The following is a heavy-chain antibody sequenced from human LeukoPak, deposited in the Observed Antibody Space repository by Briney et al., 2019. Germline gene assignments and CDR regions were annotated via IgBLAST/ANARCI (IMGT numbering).Heavy chain of an antibody. CDR1: GGSINNHY. D-gene: IGHD4-17*01. CDR2: IFYSGST. V-gene: IGHV4-59*11. Sequence: SETLSLTCTVSGGSINNHYWSWIRQPPGKGLEWIGYIFYSGSTNFSPSLKSRVTISVDTSKNPFSLKLSSVTAADTAVYYCTRESLRYYMDVWGKGTTVTVSS. CDR3: TRESLRYYMDV. J-gene: IGHJ6*03.